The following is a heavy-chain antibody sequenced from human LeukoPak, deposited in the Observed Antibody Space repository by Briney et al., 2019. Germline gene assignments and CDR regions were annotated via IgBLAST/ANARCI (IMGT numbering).Heavy chain of an antibody. CDR1: GFTFDDYA. J-gene: IGHJ4*02. V-gene: IGHV3-9*01. CDR3: AKGAQWLVRGAKDY. D-gene: IGHD6-19*01. Sequence: GGSLRLSCAASGFTFDDYAMHWVRQAPGKGLEWVSGISWNSGSIGYADSVKGRFTISRDNAKNSLYLQMNSLRAEDTALYYCAKGAQWLVRGAKDYWGQGTLVTVSS. CDR2: ISWNSGSI.